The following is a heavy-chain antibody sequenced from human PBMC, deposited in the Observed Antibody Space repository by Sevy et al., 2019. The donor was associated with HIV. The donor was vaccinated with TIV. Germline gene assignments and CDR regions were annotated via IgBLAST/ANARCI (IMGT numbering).Heavy chain of an antibody. CDR2: VTTYNGNT. D-gene: IGHD3-3*01. V-gene: IGHV1-18*01. Sequence: ASLKVSCKASGYTFTNYGINWVRQAPGQGLEWMGWVTTYNGNTNYAQKLQGRVTMTTDTSTSTAYMELRSLRWDDTAVYYCARAPHFAVFGVVIMPFDYWGQGTLVTVSS. CDR3: ARAPHFAVFGVVIMPFDY. J-gene: IGHJ4*02. CDR1: GYTFTNYG.